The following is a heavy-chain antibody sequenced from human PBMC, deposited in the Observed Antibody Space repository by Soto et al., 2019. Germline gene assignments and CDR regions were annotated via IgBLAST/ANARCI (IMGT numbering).Heavy chain of an antibody. CDR3: TKNYYFDS. V-gene: IGHV3-23*01. CDR1: GFTFCNYA. J-gene: IGHJ4*02. CDR2: INIVGGNT. Sequence: VQLLESGGGLVQPGGFLRLSCAASGFTFCNYAMSWVRQAPGKALEWVSSINIVGGNTNYADSVRGRFTMSRDDSKNTVFLQMNSLRAEDTAIYYCTKNYYFDSWGQGTLVTVSS.